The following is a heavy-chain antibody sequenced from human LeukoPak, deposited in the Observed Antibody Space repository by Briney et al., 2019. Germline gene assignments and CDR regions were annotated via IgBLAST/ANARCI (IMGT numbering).Heavy chain of an antibody. V-gene: IGHV3-7*01. D-gene: IGHD5-18*01. CDR2: IKQDGSEK. Sequence: PGGSLRLSCAASGFTFSSYWMSWVRQAPGKGLEWVANIKQDGSEKYYVDSVKGRFTISRDNAENSLYLQMNSLRAEDTAVYYCASGQLWFRFDYWGQGTLVTVSS. J-gene: IGHJ4*02. CDR1: GFTFSSYW. CDR3: ASGQLWFRFDY.